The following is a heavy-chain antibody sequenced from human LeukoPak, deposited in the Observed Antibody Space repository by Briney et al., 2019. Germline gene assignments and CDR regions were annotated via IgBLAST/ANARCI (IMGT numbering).Heavy chain of an antibody. J-gene: IGHJ4*02. D-gene: IGHD3-22*01. CDR3: ARVNYYDSSGYYYLDY. CDR1: GGSIRNYY. Sequence: TSETLSLTCTVSGGSIRNYYWIWIRQPPGKGLEWIGEIYHSGSTNYNPSLKSRVTISVDKSKNQFSLKLSSVTAADTAVYYCARVNYYDSSGYYYLDYWGQGTLVTVSS. V-gene: IGHV4-59*12. CDR2: IYHSGST.